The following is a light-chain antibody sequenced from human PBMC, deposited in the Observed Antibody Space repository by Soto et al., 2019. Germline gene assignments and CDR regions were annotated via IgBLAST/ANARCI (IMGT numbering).Light chain of an antibody. CDR3: QQTFSLPRT. Sequence: DTQMTQSPSSLSASVGDRVTISCRASQNVRSYVNWYQQKPGKAPNVLIYETSTLQDGVPSRFSGDGYGTDFTLSISSLHPEDFATYYCQQTFSLPRTFGQGTKVDIK. CDR2: ETS. CDR1: QNVRSY. V-gene: IGKV1-39*01. J-gene: IGKJ2*02.